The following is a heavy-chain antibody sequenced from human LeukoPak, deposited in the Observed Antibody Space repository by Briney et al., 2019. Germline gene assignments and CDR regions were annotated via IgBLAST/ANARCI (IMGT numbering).Heavy chain of an antibody. J-gene: IGHJ4*02. V-gene: IGHV4-34*01. CDR1: GGSFSGYY. CDR2: INHSRST. Sequence: SETLSLTCAVYGGSFSGYYWSWIRQPPGKGLEWIGEINHSRSTNYNPSLKSRVTISVDTSKNQFSLKLSSVTAADTAVYYCARLVARYCSSTSCRGSDYWGQGTLVTVSS. CDR3: ARLVARYCSSTSCRGSDY. D-gene: IGHD2-2*01.